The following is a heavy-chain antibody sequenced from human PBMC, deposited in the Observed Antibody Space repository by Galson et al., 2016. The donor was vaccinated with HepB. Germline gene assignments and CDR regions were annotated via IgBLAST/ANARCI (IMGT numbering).Heavy chain of an antibody. Sequence: SLRLSCAASGLTFSSFAMSWVRQAPGKGLEWVSGIIGSGGRTWYADSVKGRFSISRDNSKYTLYLQLATLRAEDTAVYYCAKMKGQNYYDYGMDVWGQGTTVTVSS. V-gene: IGHV3-23*01. J-gene: IGHJ6*02. CDR2: IIGSGGRT. CDR1: GLTFSSFA. CDR3: AKMKGQNYYDYGMDV.